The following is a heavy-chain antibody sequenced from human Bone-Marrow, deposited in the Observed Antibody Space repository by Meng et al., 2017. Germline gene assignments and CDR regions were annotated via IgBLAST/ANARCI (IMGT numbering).Heavy chain of an antibody. CDR3: ARDKRDIVVVVANNNYYYYGMDV. J-gene: IGHJ6*02. D-gene: IGHD2-15*01. V-gene: IGHV1-46*01. CDR2: INPSGGST. Sequence: ASAKVSCKASGYTFTSYYMHWVRQAPGQGLEWMGIINPSGGSTSYAQKFQGRVTMTRDTSTSTVYMELSSLRSEDTAVYYCARDKRDIVVVVANNNYYYYGMDVWGQGTTVTVSS. CDR1: GYTFTSYY.